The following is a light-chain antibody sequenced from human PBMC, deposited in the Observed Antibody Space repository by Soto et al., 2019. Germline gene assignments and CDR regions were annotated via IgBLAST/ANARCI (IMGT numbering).Light chain of an antibody. CDR1: QTISSW. CDR2: DAS. V-gene: IGKV1-5*01. Sequence: DIQMTQSPSTLSASVGDRVTITCRASQTISSWLAWYQQKPGKPPELLIYDASTLHSGVPSRFSGSESGTEFTLTINSLQPDDFATYYCQQYNSYPYAFGQGTKLEIK. CDR3: QQYNSYPYA. J-gene: IGKJ2*01.